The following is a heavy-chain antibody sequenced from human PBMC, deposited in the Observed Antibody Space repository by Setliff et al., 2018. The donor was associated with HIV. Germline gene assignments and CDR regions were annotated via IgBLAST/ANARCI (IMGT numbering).Heavy chain of an antibody. CDR2: IYYSGST. CDR1: GGSISSGDYY. J-gene: IGHJ4*02. D-gene: IGHD3-10*01. CDR3: ARPALGIGGGSRFDN. Sequence: SETLSLTCTVSGGSISSGDYYWSWIRQHPGKGLEWIGYIYYSGSTYYNPSLKSRVTISVDTSKNQFSLKLSSVTAADTAVYYCARPALGIGGGSRFDNWGQGTRVTVSS. V-gene: IGHV4-30-4*08.